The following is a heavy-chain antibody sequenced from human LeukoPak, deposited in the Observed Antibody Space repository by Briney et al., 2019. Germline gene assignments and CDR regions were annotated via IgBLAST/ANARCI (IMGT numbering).Heavy chain of an antibody. D-gene: IGHD2-2*01. J-gene: IGHJ4*02. CDR1: GFTFSSYS. V-gene: IGHV3-21*01. CDR3: ARDLRYCSSTSCYAGVDY. CDR2: ISSSSSYI. Sequence: GSLRLSCAASGFTFSSYSMNWVRQAPGKGLELVSSISSSSSYIYYADSVKGRFTISRDNAKNSLYLQMNSLRAEDTAVYYCARDLRYCSSTSCYAGVDYWGQGTLVTVSS.